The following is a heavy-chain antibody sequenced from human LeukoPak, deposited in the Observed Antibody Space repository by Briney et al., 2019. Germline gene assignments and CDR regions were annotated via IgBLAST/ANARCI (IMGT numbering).Heavy chain of an antibody. J-gene: IGHJ4*02. CDR1: GGIFSSYA. Sequence: SVKVSCKASGGIFSSYAIGWVRQAPGQGLEWMGRIIPILGIANYAQKFQGRVTITADKSTSTAYMDLSSLRSEDTAVYYCARDLPPYYFDYWGQGTLVTVSS. CDR2: IIPILGIA. CDR3: ARDLPPYYFDY. V-gene: IGHV1-69*04.